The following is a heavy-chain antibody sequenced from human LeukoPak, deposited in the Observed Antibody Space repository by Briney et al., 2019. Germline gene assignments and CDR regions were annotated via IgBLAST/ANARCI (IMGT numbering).Heavy chain of an antibody. J-gene: IGHJ4*02. V-gene: IGHV3-21*01. Sequence: PGGSLRLSCAASGFTFRDYSMTWVRQAPGKGLEWVSSIRGGSDFIYHADSVKGRFTVSRGNAKNSLYLQMNSLRAEDTAVYYCARDHAGIVLPAAVGAHWGQGTLVTVSS. CDR3: ARDHAGIVLPAAVGAH. D-gene: IGHD2-2*01. CDR2: IRGGSDFI. CDR1: GFTFRDYS.